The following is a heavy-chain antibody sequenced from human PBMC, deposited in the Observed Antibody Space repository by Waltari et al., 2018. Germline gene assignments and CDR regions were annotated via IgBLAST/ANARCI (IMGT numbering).Heavy chain of an antibody. CDR1: GDSMSSPDC. CDR3: ARDRGRGLYLDS. J-gene: IGHJ4*02. V-gene: IGHV4-4*02. D-gene: IGHD2-15*01. CDR2: VRGDGKT. Sequence: QLPESGPGLVKPSGTLSLTCAVSGDSMSSPDCWSWVRQPQGKGLEWMGQVRGDGKTNYNPSCASRVTISLDTYNNQFSLKVTSATAADTAVYYCARDRGRGLYLDSWGPGILVTVSP.